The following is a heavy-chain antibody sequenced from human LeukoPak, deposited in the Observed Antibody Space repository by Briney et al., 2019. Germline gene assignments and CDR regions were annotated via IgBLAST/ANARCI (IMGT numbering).Heavy chain of an antibody. CDR2: IYHSGST. CDR1: GGSISSSNW. D-gene: IGHD5-18*01. V-gene: IGHV4-4*02. J-gene: IGHJ5*02. CDR3: AKGAGGFSYYNWFDP. Sequence: SGTLSLTCAVSGGSISSSNWWSWIRQPPGKGLEWIGEIYHSGSTNYNPSLKSRVTISVDKSKTQFSLKLSSVTAADTAVYYCAKGAGGFSYYNWFDPWGQGTLVTVSS.